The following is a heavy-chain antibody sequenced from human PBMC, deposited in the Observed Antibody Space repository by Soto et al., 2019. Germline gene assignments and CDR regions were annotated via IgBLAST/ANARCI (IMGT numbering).Heavy chain of an antibody. Sequence: QVQLQESGPGLVKPSETLSLTCTVSGGSVSSGSYYWSWIRQPPGKGLEWIGYIYYSGSTNYNPSLKSRVTISVDTSNNHFSLKLSSVTAADTAVYYCASQLHLTGWFDPWGQGTLVTVSS. CDR3: ASQLHLTGWFDP. J-gene: IGHJ5*02. V-gene: IGHV4-61*01. CDR1: GGSVSSGSYY. CDR2: IYYSGST. D-gene: IGHD2-21*01.